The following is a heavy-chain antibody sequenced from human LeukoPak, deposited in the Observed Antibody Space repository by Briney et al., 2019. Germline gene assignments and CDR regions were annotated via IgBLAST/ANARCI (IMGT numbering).Heavy chain of an antibody. J-gene: IGHJ4*02. CDR2: ISAYNGNT. Sequence: ASVKVSCKASGYTFTSYGISWVRQAPGQGLEWMGWISAYNGNTNYAQKLQGRVTMTTDTSTSTAYMELRSLRSDDTAVYYCARFVYADDFWSGYYTTYYFDYWGQGTLVTVSS. CDR3: ARFVYADDFWSGYYTTYYFDY. V-gene: IGHV1-18*01. D-gene: IGHD3-3*01. CDR1: GYTFTSYG.